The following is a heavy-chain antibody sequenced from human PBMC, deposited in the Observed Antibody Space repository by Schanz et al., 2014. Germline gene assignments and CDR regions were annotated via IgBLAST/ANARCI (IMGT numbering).Heavy chain of an antibody. CDR1: GFTFSSHW. V-gene: IGHV3-23*04. Sequence: EVQLAESGGGVVQPGRSLRLSCAASGFTFSSHWMHWVRQAPGKGLEWVSGITGASDHIDYAESVKGRFTISRDNSKNTLYLQMDSLRAEDTAVYFCAKKVPAYNPFDSWGQGTLVTVSS. CDR2: ITGASDHI. D-gene: IGHD1-1*01. J-gene: IGHJ4*02. CDR3: AKKVPAYNPFDS.